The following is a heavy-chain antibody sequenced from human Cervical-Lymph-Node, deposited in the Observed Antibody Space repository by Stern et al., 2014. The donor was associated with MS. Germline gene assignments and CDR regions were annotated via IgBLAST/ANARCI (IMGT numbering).Heavy chain of an antibody. CDR3: ARDREVGSSSGWYDYYYYYGMDV. D-gene: IGHD6-19*01. Sequence: EDQLVESGGGLVKPGGSLRLSCAASGFTFSSYSMNWVRQAPGKGLEWVSSISSSSSYIYYADSVKGRFTISRDNAKNSLYLQMNSLRAEDTAVYYCARDREVGSSSGWYDYYYYYGMDVWGQGTPVTVSS. CDR1: GFTFSSYS. J-gene: IGHJ6*02. CDR2: ISSSSSYI. V-gene: IGHV3-21*01.